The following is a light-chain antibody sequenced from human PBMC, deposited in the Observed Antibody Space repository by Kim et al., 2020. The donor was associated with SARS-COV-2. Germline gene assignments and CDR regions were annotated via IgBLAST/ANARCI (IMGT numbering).Light chain of an antibody. V-gene: IGKV1-33*01. CDR3: QHSNA. Sequence: APSASVGANGNIPCHAKRDIINYLHWYQQKPGKAPELLIYDASNLATGVPSTFSGSGSETDFTFTINSLQPEHIATYYCQHSNAFGGGTKVDIK. CDR1: RDIINY. CDR2: DAS. J-gene: IGKJ4*01.